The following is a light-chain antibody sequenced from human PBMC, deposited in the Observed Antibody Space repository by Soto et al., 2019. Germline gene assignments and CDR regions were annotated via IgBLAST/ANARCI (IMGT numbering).Light chain of an antibody. Sequence: QSALTQPASVSGSPGQSITISCTGTSSDVGSYNLVSWYQQEPGKAPKLMIYEVSKRPSGVSNRVSGSKSGNTASLTISGLQAEDEADYYCCSYAGSSTLVFGGGTKLTVL. V-gene: IGLV2-23*02. CDR3: CSYAGSSTLV. J-gene: IGLJ2*01. CDR2: EVS. CDR1: SSDVGSYNL.